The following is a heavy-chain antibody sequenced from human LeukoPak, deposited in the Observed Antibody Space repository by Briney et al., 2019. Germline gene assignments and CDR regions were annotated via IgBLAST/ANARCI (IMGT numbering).Heavy chain of an antibody. CDR1: GFTFSSYG. CDR3: ARDQYYYDSSGYYSAPGG. CDR2: IRYDGSNK. V-gene: IGHV3-30*02. J-gene: IGHJ4*02. D-gene: IGHD3-22*01. Sequence: GGSLRLSCAASGFTFSSYGMHWVRQAPGKGLEWVAFIRYDGSNKYYADSVKGRFTISRDNSKNTLYLQMNSLRAEDTAVYYCARDQYYYDSSGYYSAPGGWGQGTLVTVSS.